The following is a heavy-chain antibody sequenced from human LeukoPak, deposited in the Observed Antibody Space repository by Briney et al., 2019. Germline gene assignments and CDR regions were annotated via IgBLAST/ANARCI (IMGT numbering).Heavy chain of an antibody. Sequence: PSETLSLTCTVSGGSISSYYWSWIRQPAGKGLEWIGRIYTSGSTNYNPSLKSRVTISVDTSKNQFSLKLSSVTAADTAVYYCARGHCSGYDCYFDYWGQGTLVTVSS. CDR2: IYTSGST. V-gene: IGHV4-4*07. CDR1: GGSISSYY. J-gene: IGHJ4*02. CDR3: ARGHCSGYDCYFDY. D-gene: IGHD5-12*01.